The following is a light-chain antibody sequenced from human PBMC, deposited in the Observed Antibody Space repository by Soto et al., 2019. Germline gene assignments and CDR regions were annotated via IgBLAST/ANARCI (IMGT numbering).Light chain of an antibody. J-gene: IGKJ1*01. CDR3: LYYNSWPPERT. V-gene: IGKV3-15*01. Sequence: EKVMTQSPATLSVSPGERATLSCRASQSISSSLAWYQQKPGQAPRLLIHGASTRATGIPARFSGSGSGTEFTLTINSLQSEYFAVYYCLYYNSWPPERTFGQGTKVEI. CDR1: QSISSS. CDR2: GAS.